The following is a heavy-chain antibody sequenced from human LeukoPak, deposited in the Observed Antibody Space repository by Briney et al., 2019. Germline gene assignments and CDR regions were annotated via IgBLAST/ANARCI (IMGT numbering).Heavy chain of an antibody. Sequence: GGSLRLSCAASGFTFSNYWMSWVRQAPGNGPEWVANIKEDESEKNYVDSVKGRFTISRDSAKNSLYLQMNSLRAEDTAVYYCARVTSGSSYRPFDYWGQGTLVTVSS. CDR1: GFTFSNYW. CDR3: ARVTSGSSYRPFDY. D-gene: IGHD3-10*01. CDR2: IKEDESEK. V-gene: IGHV3-7*01. J-gene: IGHJ4*02.